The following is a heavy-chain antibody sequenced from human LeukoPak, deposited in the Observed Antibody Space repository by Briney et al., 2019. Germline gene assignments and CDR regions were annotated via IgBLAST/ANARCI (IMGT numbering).Heavy chain of an antibody. D-gene: IGHD3-9*01. J-gene: IGHJ4*02. CDR3: ARGTRFGHILTGVIGYFDY. CDR1: GGSISSSGYS. CDR2: IYHSGST. V-gene: IGHV4-30-2*01. Sequence: SETLSLTCAVSGGSISSSGYSWSWIRQPPGKGLEWIGSIYHSGSTNYNPSLKSRVTISVDKSKNQFSLKLSSVTAADTAVYYRARGTRFGHILTGVIGYFDYWGQGTLVTVSS.